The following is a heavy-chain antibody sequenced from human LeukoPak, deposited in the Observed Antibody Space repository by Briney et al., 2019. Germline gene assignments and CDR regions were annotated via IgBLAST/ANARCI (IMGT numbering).Heavy chain of an antibody. Sequence: GGSLRLSCAASGVTFSSYWMSWVRQAPGKGLEWVANIKQDGSEKYYVDSVKGRFTISRDNAKNSLYLQMNSLRAEDTAVYYCARDRGNTYYFDYWGQGTLVTVSS. D-gene: IGHD3-16*01. CDR3: ARDRGNTYYFDY. J-gene: IGHJ4*02. V-gene: IGHV3-7*03. CDR2: IKQDGSEK. CDR1: GVTFSSYW.